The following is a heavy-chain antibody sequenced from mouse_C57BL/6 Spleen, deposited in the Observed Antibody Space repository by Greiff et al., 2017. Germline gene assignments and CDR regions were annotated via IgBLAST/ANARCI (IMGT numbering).Heavy chain of an antibody. J-gene: IGHJ2*01. V-gene: IGHV1-76*01. Sequence: VQLQQSGAELVRPGASVKLSCKASGYTFTDYYINWVKQRPGQGLEWIARIYPGSGNTYYNEKFKGKATLTAEKSSSTASMQLSSLTSEDSAVYFCARMRGHGKGVPYYCDYWGQGTTLTVSS. CDR3: ARMRGHGKGVPYYCDY. CDR1: GYTFTDYY. D-gene: IGHD2-1*01. CDR2: IYPGSGNT.